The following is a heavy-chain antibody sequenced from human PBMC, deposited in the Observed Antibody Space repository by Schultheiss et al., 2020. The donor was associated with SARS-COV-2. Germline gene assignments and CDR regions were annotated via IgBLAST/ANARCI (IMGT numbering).Heavy chain of an antibody. J-gene: IGHJ2*01. CDR1: GGSISSSNW. D-gene: IGHD6-13*01. Sequence: SETLSLTCAVSGGSISSSNWWSWVRQPPGKGLEWIGEIYHSGSTNYNPSLKSRVTISVDKSKNQFSLKLSSVTAADTAVYYCARDRAAAGFRNWYFDLWGRGTLVTVSS. CDR3: ARDRAAAGFRNWYFDL. V-gene: IGHV4-4*02. CDR2: IYHSGST.